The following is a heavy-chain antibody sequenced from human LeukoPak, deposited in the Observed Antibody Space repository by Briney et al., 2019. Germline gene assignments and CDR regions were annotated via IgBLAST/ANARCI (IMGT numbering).Heavy chain of an antibody. CDR2: IHPDGSET. V-gene: IGHV3-7*03. J-gene: IGHJ4*02. CDR3: AKDDGSSSYYFDN. CDR1: GFIFSSYW. Sequence: GGSLRLSCEASGFIFSSYWMGWVRRVPGKGLEWVANIHPDGSETSYLDSVKGRFTISRDNSKNTLYLQMNSLRAEDTALYYCAKDDGSSSYYFDNWGQGTLVTVSS. D-gene: IGHD6-6*01.